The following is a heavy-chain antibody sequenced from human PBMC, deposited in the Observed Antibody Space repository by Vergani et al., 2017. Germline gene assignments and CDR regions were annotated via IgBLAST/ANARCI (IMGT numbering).Heavy chain of an antibody. V-gene: IGHV4-61*02. Sequence: QVQLQESGPGLVKPSQTLSLTCTVSGGSISSGSYYWSWIRQPAGKGLECIGRIYTSGSTKYNPSLERRVTISLDTSKNQLSLKLSSVTAADTAVYYCARVLLLLSRDAYNSAYAFDIWGQGTMVTVS. D-gene: IGHD5-24*01. CDR3: ARVLLLLSRDAYNSAYAFDI. CDR1: GGSISSGSYY. J-gene: IGHJ3*02. CDR2: IYTSGST.